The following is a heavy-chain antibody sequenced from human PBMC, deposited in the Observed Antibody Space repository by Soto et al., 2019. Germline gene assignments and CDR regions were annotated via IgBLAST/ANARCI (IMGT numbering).Heavy chain of an antibody. J-gene: IGHJ6*02. CDR2: IIPILGIA. CDR3: ARPGKSQGYSYGMDV. V-gene: IGHV1-69*02. Sequence: QVQLVQSGAEVKKPGSSVKVSCKASGGTFSSYTISWVRQAPGQGLEWMGRIIPILGIANYAQKFQGRVTITADKSTSTAYMELSSLRSEDTAVYYCARPGKSQGYSYGMDVWGQGTTVTVSS. CDR1: GGTFSSYT.